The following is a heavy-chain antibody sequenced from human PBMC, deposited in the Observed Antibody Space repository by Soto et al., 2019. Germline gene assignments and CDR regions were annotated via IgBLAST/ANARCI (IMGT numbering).Heavy chain of an antibody. Sequence: ESGGGVVQPGRSLRLSCAASGFTFSSYGMHWVRQAPGKGLEWVAVIWYDGSNKYYADSVKGRFTISRDNSKNTLYLQMNSLRAEDTAVYYCARDRGSGSYNYFDYWGQGTLVTVSS. CDR3: ARDRGSGSYNYFDY. V-gene: IGHV3-33*01. J-gene: IGHJ4*02. CDR1: GFTFSSYG. CDR2: IWYDGSNK. D-gene: IGHD3-10*01.